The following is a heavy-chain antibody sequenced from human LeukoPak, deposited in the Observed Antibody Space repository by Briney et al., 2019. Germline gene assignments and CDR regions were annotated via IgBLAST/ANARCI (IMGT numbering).Heavy chain of an antibody. D-gene: IGHD3-22*01. CDR2: IIPIFGTA. J-gene: IGHJ4*02. Sequence: SVKVSCKASGGTFSGYAISWVRQAPGQGLEWMGRIIPIFGTANYAQKFQGRVTITTDESTSTAYMELSSLRSEDTAVYYCASGYHDSSGYNYWGQGTLVTVSS. CDR3: ASGYHDSSGYNY. CDR1: GGTFSGYA. V-gene: IGHV1-69*05.